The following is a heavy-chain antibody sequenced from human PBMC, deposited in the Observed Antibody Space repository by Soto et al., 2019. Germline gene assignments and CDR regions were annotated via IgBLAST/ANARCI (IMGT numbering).Heavy chain of an antibody. CDR2: IWYDGSNK. J-gene: IGHJ4*02. CDR1: GFTFSSYG. Sequence: GGALRLSCAESGFTFSSYGMHWVRQAPGQGLERVAVIWYDGSNKYYADSVKGRFTISTDNSKNTLYLQMNSLRAEDTAVYYYAKDLGYCSGGSCSYYFDYWGQGTLVTVSS. CDR3: AKDLGYCSGGSCSYYFDY. D-gene: IGHD2-15*01. V-gene: IGHV3-33*06.